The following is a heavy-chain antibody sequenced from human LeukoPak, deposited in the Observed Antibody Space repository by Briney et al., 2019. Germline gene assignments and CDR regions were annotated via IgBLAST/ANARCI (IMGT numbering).Heavy chain of an antibody. Sequence: SETLSLTCTVSGGSISSSSYYWGWIRQPPGKGLEWIGSIYYSGSTYYNPSLKSRVTISVDTSKNQSSLKLSSVTAADTAVYYCARQGGNAPDYWGQGTLVTVSS. CDR3: ARQGGNAPDY. CDR2: IYYSGST. CDR1: GGSISSSSYY. V-gene: IGHV4-39*01. D-gene: IGHD1-1*01. J-gene: IGHJ4*02.